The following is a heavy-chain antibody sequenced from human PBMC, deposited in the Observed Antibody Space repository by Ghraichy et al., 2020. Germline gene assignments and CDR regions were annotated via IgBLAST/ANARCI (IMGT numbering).Heavy chain of an antibody. J-gene: IGHJ4*02. V-gene: IGHV2-70*20. D-gene: IGHD1-26*01. CDR3: ARAISGNFHFDY. Sequence: SGPTLVKPTQTLTLTCTFSGFSLSISRMCVTWVRQPPGKALEWLALIDWEDDKYYSTSLKTRLTISKDTSKNQVVLTMTNMDPEDTATYYCARAISGNFHFDYGGRGTLVTVSS. CDR2: IDWEDDK. CDR1: GFSLSISRMC.